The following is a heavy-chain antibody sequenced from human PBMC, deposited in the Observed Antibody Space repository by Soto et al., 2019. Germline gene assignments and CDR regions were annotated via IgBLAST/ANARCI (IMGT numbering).Heavy chain of an antibody. D-gene: IGHD5-18*01. Sequence: WASVKVSCKASGYTFTSYGISWVRQAPGQGLEWMGWISAYNGNTNYAQKLQGRVTMTTDTSTSTAYMELRSLRSDDTAVYYCARVDVDTAMAYFDYWGQGTLVTVSS. J-gene: IGHJ4*02. CDR2: ISAYNGNT. CDR3: ARVDVDTAMAYFDY. V-gene: IGHV1-18*01. CDR1: GYTFTSYG.